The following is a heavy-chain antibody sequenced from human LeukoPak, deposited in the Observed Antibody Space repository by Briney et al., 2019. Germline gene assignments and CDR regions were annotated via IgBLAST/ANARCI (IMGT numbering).Heavy chain of an antibody. D-gene: IGHD3-10*01. Sequence: GRSLRLSCAASGFTFSSYAMHWVRQAPGKGLEWVAVISYDGSNRYYADSVKGRFTISRDNSKNTLYLQMNSLRAEDTAVYYCARDLDYYGSGQGYWGQGTLVTVSS. CDR3: ARDLDYYGSGQGY. V-gene: IGHV3-30-3*01. J-gene: IGHJ4*02. CDR2: ISYDGSNR. CDR1: GFTFSSYA.